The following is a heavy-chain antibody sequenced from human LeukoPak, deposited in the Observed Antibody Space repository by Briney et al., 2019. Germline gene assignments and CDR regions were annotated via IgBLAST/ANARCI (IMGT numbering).Heavy chain of an antibody. CDR3: ATAQVYSSSWDDY. V-gene: IGHV3-30-3*01. D-gene: IGHD6-13*01. CDR1: GFTFSSYA. CDR2: ISYDGSNK. J-gene: IGHJ4*02. Sequence: GGSLRLSCAVSGFTFSSYAMHWVRQAPGKGLEWVAVISYDGSNKYYADSVKGRFTISRDNSKTTLYLQMNTLRAEDTAVYYCATAQVYSSSWDDYWGQGTLVTVFS.